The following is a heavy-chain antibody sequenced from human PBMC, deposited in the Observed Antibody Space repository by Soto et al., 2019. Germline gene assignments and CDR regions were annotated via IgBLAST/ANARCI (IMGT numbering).Heavy chain of an antibody. J-gene: IGHJ6*02. V-gene: IGHV3-74*01. CDR2: INSDGSST. D-gene: IGHD6-6*01. CDR1: GFTFSSYW. Sequence: GGSLRLSCAASGFTFSSYWMHWVRQAPGKGLVWVSRINSDGSSTSYADSVKGRFTISRDNAKNTLYLQMNSLRAEDTAVYYCARGDQGYSSSSRNYYYYYYGMDVWGQGTTVTVSS. CDR3: ARGDQGYSSSSRNYYYYYYGMDV.